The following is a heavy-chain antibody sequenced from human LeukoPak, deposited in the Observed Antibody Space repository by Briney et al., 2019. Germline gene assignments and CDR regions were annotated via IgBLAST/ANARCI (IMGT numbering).Heavy chain of an antibody. V-gene: IGHV4-61*01. CDR1: GGSISSGSYY. D-gene: IGHD5-18*01. CDR3: ARGDSYGPFYYYYYYMDV. J-gene: IGHJ6*03. CDR2: IYYSGST. Sequence: SQTLSLTCTVSGGSISSGSYYWSWIRQPPGKGLEWIGYIYYSGSTNYNPSLKSRVTISVDTSKNQFSLKLSSVTAADTAVYYCARGDSYGPFYYYYYYMDVWGKGTTVTASS.